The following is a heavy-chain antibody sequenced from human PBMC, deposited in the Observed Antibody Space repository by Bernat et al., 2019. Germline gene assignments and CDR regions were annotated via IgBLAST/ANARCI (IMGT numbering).Heavy chain of an antibody. CDR3: ARDRRALILGPVLGAFDI. Sequence: QVQLVQSGAEVKKPGSSVKVSCKASGGTFSSYAISWVRQAPGQGLEWMGGIIPIFGTANYAQKFQGRVTITADKSTSTAYMELSSLRSEDTAVYYCARDRRALILGPVLGAFDIWGEGTMVTVSS. J-gene: IGHJ3*02. V-gene: IGHV1-69*06. CDR1: GGTFSSYA. CDR2: IIPIFGTA. D-gene: IGHD1-14*01.